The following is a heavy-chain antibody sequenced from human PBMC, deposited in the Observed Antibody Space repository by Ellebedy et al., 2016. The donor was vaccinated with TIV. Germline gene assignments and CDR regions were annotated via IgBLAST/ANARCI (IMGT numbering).Heavy chain of an antibody. D-gene: IGHD6-19*01. V-gene: IGHV1-3*01. J-gene: IGHJ4*02. CDR1: GYTFTTHA. CDR3: ARETYSSGWSCDY. Sequence: ASVKVSCKASGYTFTTHAIHWVRQAPGQSLEWMGWINAGNGNTKYSQKLQGRVTITRDTSASTAYMELSSLRSEDTAVYYCARETYSSGWSCDYWGQGTLVTVSS. CDR2: INAGNGNT.